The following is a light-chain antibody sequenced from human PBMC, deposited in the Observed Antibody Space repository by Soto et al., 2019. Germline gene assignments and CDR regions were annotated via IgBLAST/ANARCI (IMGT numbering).Light chain of an antibody. J-gene: IGLJ1*01. CDR1: SSDVGGYNY. CDR2: DVS. Sequence: QSVLTQPASVSGSPGQSITISCTGTSSDVGGYNYVSWYQQHPGKAPKLMIYDVSNRPSGVSNRFSGSKSGNTASLTISGLQAEDEADYYCSSYTSSSTPYVFETGTKFTVL. CDR3: SSYTSSSTPYV. V-gene: IGLV2-14*01.